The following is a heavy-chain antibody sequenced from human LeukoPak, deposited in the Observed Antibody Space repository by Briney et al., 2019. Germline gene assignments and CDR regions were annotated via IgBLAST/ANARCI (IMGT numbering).Heavy chain of an antibody. CDR1: GASMSSNY. D-gene: IGHD6-19*01. CDR3: ASTRRAAVAGRFDS. Sequence: ETLSLTCNVSGASMSSNYWSWIRQPPGKGLEWIGYIYHSGNTNYSPSLESRVTMSVDESKNQFSLRVHFVSAADTAVYYCASTRRAAVAGRFDSWGQGTLVTVSS. CDR2: IYHSGNT. J-gene: IGHJ4*02. V-gene: IGHV4-4*09.